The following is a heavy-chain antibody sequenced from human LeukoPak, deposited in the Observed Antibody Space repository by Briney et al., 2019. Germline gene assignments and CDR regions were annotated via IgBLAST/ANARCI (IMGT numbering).Heavy chain of an antibody. CDR3: ARGIDY. CDR1: GGSVSSGSYY. V-gene: IGHV4-61*01. CDR2: IYYSGST. J-gene: IGHJ4*02. Sequence: SETLSLTCTVSGGSVSSGSYYWSWIRQPPGKGLEWIGYIYYSGSTNYNPSLKSRVTISVDTSKNQFSLKLSSVTAADTAVYYCARGIDYWGQGTLVTVSS.